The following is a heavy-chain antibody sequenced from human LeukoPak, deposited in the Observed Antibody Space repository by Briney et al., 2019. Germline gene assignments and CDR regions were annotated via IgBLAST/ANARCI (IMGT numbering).Heavy chain of an antibody. Sequence: PGGSLRLSCAASGFTFSSYSMNWVRQAPGKGLEWVSYISSSSCTIYYADSVKGRFTISRDNAKNSLYLQMNSLRAEDTAVYYCARDLPSSGVDYWGQGTLVTVSS. V-gene: IGHV3-48*04. CDR3: ARDLPSSGVDY. CDR1: GFTFSSYS. D-gene: IGHD6-19*01. CDR2: ISSSSCTI. J-gene: IGHJ4*02.